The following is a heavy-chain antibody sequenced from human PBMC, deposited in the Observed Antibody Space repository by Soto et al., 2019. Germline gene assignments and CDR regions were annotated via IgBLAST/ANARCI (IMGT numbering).Heavy chain of an antibody. J-gene: IGHJ4*02. V-gene: IGHV4-4*02. CDR2: IYHSGST. CDR1: GGSISSSNW. D-gene: IGHD3-3*01. Sequence: PSETLSLTCAVSGGSISSSNWWSWVRQPPGKGLEWIGEIYHSGSTNYNPSLKSRVTISVDKSKNQFSLKLSSVTAADTAVYYCARSALGDEDYFDYWGQGTLVTVSS. CDR3: ARSALGDEDYFDY.